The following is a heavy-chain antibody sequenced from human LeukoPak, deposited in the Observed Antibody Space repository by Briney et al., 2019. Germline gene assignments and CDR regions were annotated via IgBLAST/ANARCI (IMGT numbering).Heavy chain of an antibody. Sequence: GGSLRLSCAASGFTFSTYFMHWVRQAPGKGLEWVADIASDGSHTFYVESVKGRFTISRDNSKNTLYLQMNSLRAEDTAVYFCARERQDTIIHSGAFDIWGQGTMGTVSS. J-gene: IGHJ3*02. V-gene: IGHV3-30-3*01. CDR3: ARERQDTIIHSGAFDI. CDR2: IASDGSHT. D-gene: IGHD3-10*01. CDR1: GFTFSTYF.